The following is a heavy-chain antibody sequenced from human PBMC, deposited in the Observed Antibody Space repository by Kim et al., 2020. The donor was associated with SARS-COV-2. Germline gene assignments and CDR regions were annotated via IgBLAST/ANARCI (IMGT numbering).Heavy chain of an antibody. D-gene: IGHD3-16*01. CDR1: GFTFSDYA. Sequence: GGSLRLSCAASGFTFSDYAMHWVRQAPGKVLEWVAVVSSDGNIKYYGDSVKGRFTISRDNSKNTLYLQMNGLRVEDTAVYYCARDPVGGNPDYFDYWGQGNLVSVS. V-gene: IGHV3-30-3*01. J-gene: IGHJ4*02. CDR2: VSSDGNIK. CDR3: ARDPVGGNPDYFDY.